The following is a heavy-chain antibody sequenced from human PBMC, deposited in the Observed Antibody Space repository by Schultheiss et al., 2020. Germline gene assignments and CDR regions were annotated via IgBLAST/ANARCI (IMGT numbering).Heavy chain of an antibody. J-gene: IGHJ4*02. CDR2: TYYRSKWYN. V-gene: IGHV6-1*01. Sequence: SQTLSLTCAISGDSVSSNSAAWNWIRQSPSRGLEWLGRTYYRSKWYNDYAVSVKSRITINPDTSKNQFSLQLNSVTPEDTAVYYCARSDDYVWGSYRYTGTGFYFDYWGQGTLVTVSS. D-gene: IGHD3-16*02. CDR3: ARSDDYVWGSYRYTGTGFYFDY. CDR1: GDSVSSNSAA.